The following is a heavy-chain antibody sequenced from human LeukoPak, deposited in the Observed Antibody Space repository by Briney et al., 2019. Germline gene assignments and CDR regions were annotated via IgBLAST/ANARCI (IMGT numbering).Heavy chain of an antibody. V-gene: IGHV3-15*01. J-gene: IGHJ4*02. CDR2: IKSKTDGGTT. D-gene: IGHD3-10*01. Sequence: GGSLRLSCAASGFTFSNAWMSWVRQAPGKGLEWVGRIKSKTDGGTTDYAAPVKGRFTISRDDSKNTLYLQMNSLKTEDTAVYYCSTGGNTYYYGSGSSYAPPFGYWGQGTLVTVSS. CDR1: GFTFSNAW. CDR3: STGGNTYYYGSGSSYAPPFGY.